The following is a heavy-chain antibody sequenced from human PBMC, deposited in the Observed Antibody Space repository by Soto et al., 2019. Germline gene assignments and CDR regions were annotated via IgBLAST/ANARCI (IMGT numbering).Heavy chain of an antibody. V-gene: IGHV1-18*01. J-gene: IGHJ4*02. CDR3: ARDQSSSWYFDY. D-gene: IGHD6-13*01. CDR1: GYTFTSYG. CDR2: ISAYNGNT. Sequence: ASVKVSCKDSGYTFTSYGISWVRQAPGQGLEWMGWISAYNGNTNYAQKLQGRVTMTTDTSTSTVYMELSSLRSEDTAVYYCARDQSSSWYFDYWGQGTLVTVSS.